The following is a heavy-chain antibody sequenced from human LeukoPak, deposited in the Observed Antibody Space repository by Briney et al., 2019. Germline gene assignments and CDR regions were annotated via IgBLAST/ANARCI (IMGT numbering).Heavy chain of an antibody. CDR3: AKLPGTYESSNY. CDR1: GFTFSSYG. D-gene: IGHD3-3*01. J-gene: IGHJ4*02. V-gene: IGHV3-30*18. CDR2: ISYDGSNK. Sequence: GRSLRLSCAASGFTFSSYGMHWVRQAPGKGLKWVAVISYDGSNKYYADSVKGRFTISRDNSKNTLYLQMNSLRAEDTAVYYCAKLPGTYESSNYWGQGTLVTVSS.